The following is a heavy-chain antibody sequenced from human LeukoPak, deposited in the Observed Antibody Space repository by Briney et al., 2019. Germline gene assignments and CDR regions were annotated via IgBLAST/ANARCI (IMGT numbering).Heavy chain of an antibody. Sequence: SETLSLTCTVSGGSISSGGYYWSWIRQHPGKGLEWIGYIYYSGSTYYNPSLKSRVTISVDTFKNQFSLKLSSVTAADTAVYYCARGGVVVTADDAFDIWGQGTMVTVSS. CDR1: GGSISSGGYY. V-gene: IGHV4-31*03. D-gene: IGHD2-21*02. CDR2: IYYSGST. CDR3: ARGGVVVTADDAFDI. J-gene: IGHJ3*02.